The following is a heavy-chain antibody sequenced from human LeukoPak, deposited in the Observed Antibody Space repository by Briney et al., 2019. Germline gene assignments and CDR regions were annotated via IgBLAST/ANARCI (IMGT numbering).Heavy chain of an antibody. V-gene: IGHV4-59*08. CDR2: IYYSGST. Sequence: SETLSLTCTVSGGSISSYYWSWIRQPPGKGLEWIGYIYYSGSTNYNPSLKSRVTISVDTSKNQFSLKLSSVTAADTAVYYCARGVADNYYYYGMDVWGQGTTVTVSS. J-gene: IGHJ6*02. CDR1: GGSISSYY. CDR3: ARGVADNYYYYGMDV. D-gene: IGHD2-15*01.